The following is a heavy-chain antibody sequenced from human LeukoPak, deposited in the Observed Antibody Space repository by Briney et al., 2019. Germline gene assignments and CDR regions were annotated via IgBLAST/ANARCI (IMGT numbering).Heavy chain of an antibody. J-gene: IGHJ4*02. CDR3: AKDFGYSSGWYDHGY. CDR1: GFSFSASA. V-gene: IGHV3-73*01. D-gene: IGHD6-19*01. Sequence: GGSLRLSCAASGFSFSASAMHWVRQASGKGLEWVGRIRSKGNSYATEYGASVKGRFTISRDDSKNTAYLQMNSLRAEDTAVYYCAKDFGYSSGWYDHGYWGQGTLVTVSS. CDR2: IRSKGNSYAT.